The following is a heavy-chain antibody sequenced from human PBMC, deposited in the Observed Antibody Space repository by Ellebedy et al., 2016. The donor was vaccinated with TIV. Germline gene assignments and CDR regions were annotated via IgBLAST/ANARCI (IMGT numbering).Heavy chain of an antibody. Sequence: ASVKVSXXASGGTFSSYAISWVRQAPGQGLEWMGIINPSGGSTSYAQKFQGRVTMTRDTSTSTVYMELSSLRSEDTAVYYCARGAVYYDFWSGNNWFDPWGQGTLVTVSS. CDR1: GGTFSSYA. J-gene: IGHJ5*02. CDR3: ARGAVYYDFWSGNNWFDP. CDR2: INPSGGST. V-gene: IGHV1-46*01. D-gene: IGHD3-3*01.